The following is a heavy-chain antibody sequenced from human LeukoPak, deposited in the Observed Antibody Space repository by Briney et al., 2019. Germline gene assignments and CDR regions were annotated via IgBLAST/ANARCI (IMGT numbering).Heavy chain of an antibody. D-gene: IGHD3-3*01. J-gene: IGHJ5*02. CDR3: ARLDADYDFWSGYFNWFDP. CDR2: IYYSGST. Sequence: SETLSLTCTVSGGSISSSSYYWGWIRQPPGKGLVWIGSIYYSGSTYYNPSLKSRVTISVDTSKNQFSLKLSSVTAADTAVYYCARLDADYDFWSGYFNWFDPWGQGTLVTVSS. CDR1: GGSISSSSYY. V-gene: IGHV4-39*01.